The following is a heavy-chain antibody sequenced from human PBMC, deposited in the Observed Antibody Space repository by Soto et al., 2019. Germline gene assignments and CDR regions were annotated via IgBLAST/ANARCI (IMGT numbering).Heavy chain of an antibody. V-gene: IGHV2-26*01. CDR2: IFSNDEK. CDR3: ARTYSSSWRYY. CDR1: GFSLSNARMG. D-gene: IGHD6-13*01. J-gene: IGHJ4*02. Sequence: SGPTLVNPTETLTLTCTVSGFSLSNARMGVSWIRQPPGKALEWLAHIFSNDEKSYSTSLKSRLTISKDTSKSQVVLTMTNMDPVDTARYYCARTYSSSWRYYWGQGTLVTVSS.